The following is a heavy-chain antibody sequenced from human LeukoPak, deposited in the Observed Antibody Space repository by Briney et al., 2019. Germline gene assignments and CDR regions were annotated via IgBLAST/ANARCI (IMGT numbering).Heavy chain of an antibody. Sequence: ASVKVSCKASGYTFTGYYIHWVRQAPGQGLEWMGWINPNSGGTNYAQNFQGRVTMTRDTSISTAYMELSRLRSDDTAVYYCARDHLPFLQQLVLAYYYYYMDVWGKGTTVTVSS. D-gene: IGHD6-13*01. J-gene: IGHJ6*03. CDR1: GYTFTGYY. CDR3: ARDHLPFLQQLVLAYYYYYMDV. V-gene: IGHV1-2*02. CDR2: INPNSGGT.